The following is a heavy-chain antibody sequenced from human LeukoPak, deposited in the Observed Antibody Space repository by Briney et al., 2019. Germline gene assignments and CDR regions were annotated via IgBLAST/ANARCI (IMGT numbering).Heavy chain of an antibody. CDR3: ARVSVAYDNWFDP. D-gene: IGHD3-16*01. Sequence: GASVKVSCKASGGTFSSYAISWVRQAPGQGLEWMGGIIPIFGTANYAQKFQGRVTITADESTSTAYMELSSLRSEDTAVYYCARVSVAYDNWFDPWGQGTLVTVSS. CDR1: GGTFSSYA. V-gene: IGHV1-69*13. CDR2: IIPIFGTA. J-gene: IGHJ5*02.